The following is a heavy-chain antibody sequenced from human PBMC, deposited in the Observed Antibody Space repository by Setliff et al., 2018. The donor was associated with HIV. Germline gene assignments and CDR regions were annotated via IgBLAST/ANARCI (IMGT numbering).Heavy chain of an antibody. CDR2: IYYSVST. J-gene: IGHJ6*03. V-gene: IGHV4-59*12. D-gene: IGHD3-3*01. Sequence: SETLSLTCTVSGGFISTYYWTWIRQSPGRGLEWIGYIYYSVSTKYNPSLKSRVSMSIDTSKNQFSLKMSSVTAADTAVYYCARGVVDYDFWSGSGDYYYMDVWGKGTTVTVSS. CDR3: ARGVVDYDFWSGSGDYYYMDV. CDR1: GGFISTYY.